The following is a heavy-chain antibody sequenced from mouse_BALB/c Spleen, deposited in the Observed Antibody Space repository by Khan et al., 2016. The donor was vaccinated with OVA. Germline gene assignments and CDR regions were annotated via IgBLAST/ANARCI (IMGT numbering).Heavy chain of an antibody. D-gene: IGHD2-1*01. J-gene: IGHJ3*01. Sequence: EVQLVESGGGLVKPGGSLKLSCAASGFTFSTYAMSWVRQTPEKRLEWVATISSDGDYTYYPDNVTGRFTISRDNAKNTLYLQMSSLRSEDAAMYYCARSTYGNFAYWGQGTLVTGSA. CDR3: ARSTYGNFAY. V-gene: IGHV5-9-3*01. CDR2: ISSDGDYT. CDR1: GFTFSTYA.